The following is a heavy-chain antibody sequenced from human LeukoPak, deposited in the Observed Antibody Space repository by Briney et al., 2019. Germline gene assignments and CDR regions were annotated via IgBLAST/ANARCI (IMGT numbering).Heavy chain of an antibody. Sequence: SVKVSCKASGGTFSSYAISWVRQAPGQGLEWMEGIIPIFGTANYAQKFQGRVTITADESTSTAYMELSSLRSEDTAVYYCARKDDSSGYYWFYFDYWGQGTLVTVSS. CDR1: GGTFSSYA. J-gene: IGHJ4*02. V-gene: IGHV1-69*01. CDR2: IIPIFGTA. CDR3: ARKDDSSGYYWFYFDY. D-gene: IGHD3-22*01.